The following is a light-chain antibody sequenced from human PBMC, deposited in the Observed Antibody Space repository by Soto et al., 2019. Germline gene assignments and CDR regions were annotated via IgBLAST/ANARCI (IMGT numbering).Light chain of an antibody. CDR3: QQSSSTPWT. V-gene: IGKV1-39*01. CDR2: AAS. Sequence: DIQMTQSPFSLSASVGDRVTIACRASQSISGYLNWYQQKPGKAPKLLIYAASGLQGGVPSRFSGSGSETDFSLTISSLQPEDFAAYSCQQSSSTPWTFGQGTKVEIK. J-gene: IGKJ1*01. CDR1: QSISGY.